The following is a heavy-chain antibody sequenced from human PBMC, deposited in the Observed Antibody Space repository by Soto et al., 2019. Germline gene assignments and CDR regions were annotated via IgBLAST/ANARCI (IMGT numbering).Heavy chain of an antibody. CDR1: GGSFSGYY. J-gene: IGHJ4*02. CDR3: ARVLAAAGTRYFDY. Sequence: QVQLQQWGAGLLKPSETLSLTCAVYGGSFSGYYWSWIRQPPGKGLEWIGEINHSGSTNYNPSLKSRVTISVDTSQNQFSLKLSSVTAADTAVYYCARVLAAAGTRYFDYWGQGTLVTVSS. V-gene: IGHV4-34*01. D-gene: IGHD6-13*01. CDR2: INHSGST.